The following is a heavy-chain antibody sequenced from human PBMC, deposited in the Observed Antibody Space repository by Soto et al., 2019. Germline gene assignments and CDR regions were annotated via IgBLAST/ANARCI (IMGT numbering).Heavy chain of an antibody. CDR2: IYPADSDT. Sequence: GESLKISCEAFGYSLSDYWIAWVRQTPERGLEWMGIIYPADSDTRYNPSFQDQVTISADKSSNTAYLQWSSLKASDTAIYYCARHYGVEPGTVRGHFDYWGQGTMVTVSS. D-gene: IGHD1-1*01. CDR1: GYSLSDYW. V-gene: IGHV5-51*01. CDR3: ARHYGVEPGTVRGHFDY. J-gene: IGHJ4*02.